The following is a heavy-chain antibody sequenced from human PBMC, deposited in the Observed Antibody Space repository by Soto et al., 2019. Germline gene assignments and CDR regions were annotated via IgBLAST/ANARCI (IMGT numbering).Heavy chain of an antibody. CDR1: GFSLSTSGVG. J-gene: IGHJ4*02. D-gene: IGHD2-2*01. Sequence: QIPLKESGPTLMEPTQTLTLTCTFSGFSLSTSGVGVGWIRQPPRKALEWLALIYWDDDMRYSPYLSSRLTIANDTSEYQVVLTMTNMDPVDTSTYYCARLLGYCSGSNCRYYFESWGQGTLVTVSS. CDR2: IYWDDDM. CDR3: ARLLGYCSGSNCRYYFES. V-gene: IGHV2-5*02.